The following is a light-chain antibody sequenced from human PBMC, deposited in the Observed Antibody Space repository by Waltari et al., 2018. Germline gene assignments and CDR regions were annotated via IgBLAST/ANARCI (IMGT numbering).Light chain of an antibody. Sequence: DIQVTQSPSSLSASVGDRVTITCQASQDISNYLNWYQQKPGKAPKLLSYDTSHLQTGVPSRFSGTGGGTDCTFTSSSLQPEDIATYYCQQYEKFPVTFGQGTRLEIK. CDR3: QQYEKFPVT. CDR1: QDISNY. V-gene: IGKV1-33*01. CDR2: DTS. J-gene: IGKJ5*01.